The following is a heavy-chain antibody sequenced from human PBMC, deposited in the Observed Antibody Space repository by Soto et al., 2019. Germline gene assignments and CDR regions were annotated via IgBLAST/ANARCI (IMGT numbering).Heavy chain of an antibody. J-gene: IGHJ4*02. CDR1: GGSISSSSYY. Sequence: SETLSLTCTVSGGSISSSSYYWGWIRQPPGKGLEWIGSIYYSGSTYYNPSLKSRVTISVDTSKNQFSLKLSSVTAADTAVYYCASLNIVVVVAATPFGYWGQGTLVNVS. V-gene: IGHV4-39*01. D-gene: IGHD2-15*01. CDR3: ASLNIVVVVAATPFGY. CDR2: IYYSGST.